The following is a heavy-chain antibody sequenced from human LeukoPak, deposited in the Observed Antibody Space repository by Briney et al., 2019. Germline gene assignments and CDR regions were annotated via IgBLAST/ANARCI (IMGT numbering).Heavy chain of an antibody. Sequence: ASVKVSCTASGYTFINQAISWVRQAPGQGLEWTGWISPFNGKTDYAQTFQGRLTMTTDASTSTAHMELRSLRSADTAIYYCARGGSGSYFDYWGQGTLVAVSS. CDR2: ISPFNGKT. D-gene: IGHD3-10*01. CDR3: ARGGSGSYFDY. CDR1: GYTFINQA. J-gene: IGHJ4*02. V-gene: IGHV1-18*01.